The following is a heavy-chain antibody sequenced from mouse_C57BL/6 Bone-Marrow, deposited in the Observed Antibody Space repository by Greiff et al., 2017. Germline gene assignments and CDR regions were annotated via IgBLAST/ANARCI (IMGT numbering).Heavy chain of an antibody. CDR1: GYTFTSYW. CDR3: ARSGPLGRRFDY. Sequence: VQLQQPGAELVKPGASVKMSCKASGYTFTSYWITWVKQRPGQGLEWIGDIYPTSGRTNYNEKFKSKAILTVDTSSNTAYMQRSSLTSEDSAVFYCARSGPLGRRFDYWGQGTTLTVSS. D-gene: IGHD4-1*01. CDR2: IYPTSGRT. V-gene: IGHV1-55*01. J-gene: IGHJ2*01.